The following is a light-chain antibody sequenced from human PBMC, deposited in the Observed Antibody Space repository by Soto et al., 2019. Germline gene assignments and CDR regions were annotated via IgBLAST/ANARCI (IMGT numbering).Light chain of an antibody. V-gene: IGLV2-14*01. CDR2: EVN. J-gene: IGLJ2*01. Sequence: QSALTQPASVSGSPGQSITISCTVTSSDIGGYNYVSWYQQHPGKAPKLLLYEVNSRPSGVSNRFSGSKSGNTASLTISGLQAEDEADYYCTSFTSSISLVVFGGVTPLTVL. CDR1: SSDIGGYNY. CDR3: TSFTSSISLVV.